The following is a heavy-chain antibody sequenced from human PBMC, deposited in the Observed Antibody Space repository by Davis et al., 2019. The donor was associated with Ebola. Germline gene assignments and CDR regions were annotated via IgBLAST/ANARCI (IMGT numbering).Heavy chain of an antibody. V-gene: IGHV3-66*01. CDR3: AREGKYRDESRTFDY. CDR1: GFIVSSKY. D-gene: IGHD2-2*01. Sequence: GESLKISCAASGFIVSSKYMSWVRQAPGKGLEWVSAIYSVDSTYYADSVKGRFTISRDNSKNTLYLQMNSLRGEDTAVYYCAREGKYRDESRTFDYWGQGTLVTVSS. J-gene: IGHJ4*02. CDR2: IYSVDST.